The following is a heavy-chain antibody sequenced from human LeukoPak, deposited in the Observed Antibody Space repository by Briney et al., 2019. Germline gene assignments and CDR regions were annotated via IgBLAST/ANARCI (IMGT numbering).Heavy chain of an antibody. Sequence: SETLSLTCSVSVGSISGYYWSWILQPPGKGLEGMGYMHYSGSTNYNPSLKSRVTISVDTFKNQFSLKLSSVTAADTAVYYCARVSGYCSTTSCRGIEYWGQGTLVTVS. CDR2: MHYSGST. CDR1: VGSISGYY. V-gene: IGHV4-59*01. J-gene: IGHJ4*02. CDR3: ARVSGYCSTTSCRGIEY. D-gene: IGHD2-2*01.